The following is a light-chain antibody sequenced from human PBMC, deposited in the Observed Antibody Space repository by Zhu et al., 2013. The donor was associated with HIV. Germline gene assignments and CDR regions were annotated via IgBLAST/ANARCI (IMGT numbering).Light chain of an antibody. J-gene: IGKJ2*02. CDR2: WAS. V-gene: IGKV4-1*01. CDR3: HQYGALPRT. Sequence: IVMTQSPDSLAVSLGERATINCKSSQSVLYSSNNKNYLAWYQQKPGQPPKLLIYWASTRESGVPDRFSGSGSGTDFTLTITRVEPEDFAVYYCHQYGALPRTLGQGTKVEIK. CDR1: QSVLYSSNNKNY.